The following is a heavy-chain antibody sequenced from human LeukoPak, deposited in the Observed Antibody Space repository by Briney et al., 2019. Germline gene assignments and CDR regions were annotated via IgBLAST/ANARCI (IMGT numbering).Heavy chain of an antibody. V-gene: IGHV4-4*07. CDR2: IYTSGSS. CDR3: ARVGSYDSSGYQYNWFDP. J-gene: IGHJ5*02. CDR1: SGTISSYY. Sequence: SETLSLTCTVSSGTISSYYWSWIRQPAGKGLEWIGRIYTSGSSNYNHSLKSRITMSVDMSKSQFSLTLSSVTAADTAVYYCARVGSYDSSGYQYNWFDPWGQGTLVTVSS. D-gene: IGHD3-22*01.